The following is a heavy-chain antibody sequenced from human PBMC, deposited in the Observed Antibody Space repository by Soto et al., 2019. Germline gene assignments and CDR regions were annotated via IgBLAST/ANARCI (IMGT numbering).Heavy chain of an antibody. D-gene: IGHD3-10*02. CDR3: ANMDDV. CDR1: GYSVSSKSAT. CDR2: TYYRSKWHN. J-gene: IGHJ4*02. Sequence: QTLSLTCAISGYSVSSKSATWNWIRQFPSRGLEWLGRTYYRSKWHNEYAVSVKSRITINPDTSKNQFSLQLNSVTPEDTAVYYCANMDDVWGQGTLVTVSS. V-gene: IGHV6-1*01.